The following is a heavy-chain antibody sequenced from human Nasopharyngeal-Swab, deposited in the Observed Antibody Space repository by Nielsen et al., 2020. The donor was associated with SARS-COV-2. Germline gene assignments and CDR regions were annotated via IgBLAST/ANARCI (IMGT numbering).Heavy chain of an antibody. CDR2: ISSSGSTI. CDR1: GFTFSSYE. V-gene: IGHV3-48*03. J-gene: IGHJ3*02. CDR3: AREVGSGAFDI. Sequence: GESLKISCAASGFTFSSYEMNWVRQAPGKGLEWVSYISSSGSTIYYADSVKGRFTISRDNAKNSLYLQMNSLRAEDTAVYYRAREVGSGAFDIWGQGTMVTVSS. D-gene: IGHD1-26*01.